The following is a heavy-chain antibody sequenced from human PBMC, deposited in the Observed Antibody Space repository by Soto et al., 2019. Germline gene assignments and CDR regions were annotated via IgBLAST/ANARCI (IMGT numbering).Heavy chain of an antibody. V-gene: IGHV6-1*01. D-gene: IGHD3-10*01. CDR3: AREDSAAANDAFDM. J-gene: IGHJ3*02. Sequence: SQTLSLTCAISGDSVSSNRAAWGWIRQSPSGGLEWLGRTYYRSRWFTDYAGSLKSRISIKPDTYKNQLSLQLNSVTPEDTAVYYCAREDSAAANDAFDMCAQGTLVTGSS. CDR1: GDSVSSNRAA. CDR2: TYYRSRWFT.